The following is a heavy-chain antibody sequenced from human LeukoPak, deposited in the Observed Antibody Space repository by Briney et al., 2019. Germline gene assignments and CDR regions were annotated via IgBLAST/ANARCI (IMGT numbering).Heavy chain of an antibody. CDR3: ARHRTYWGYFPN. CDR2: INHSGST. V-gene: IGHV4-34*01. D-gene: IGHD2-21*01. J-gene: IGHJ4*02. CDR1: GGSFSGYY. Sequence: SETLSLTCAVYGGSFSGYYWSWIRQPPGKGLEWIGEINHSGSTNYNPSLKSRVTISVDTSKNQFSLKLSSVTAADTAVYYCARHRTYWGYFPNWGQETLVTVSS.